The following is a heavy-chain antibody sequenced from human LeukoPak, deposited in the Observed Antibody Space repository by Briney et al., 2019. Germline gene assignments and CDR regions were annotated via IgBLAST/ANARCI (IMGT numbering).Heavy chain of an antibody. J-gene: IGHJ4*02. D-gene: IGHD5-18*01. V-gene: IGHV3-23*01. CDR3: AKRAPLERGYTYGGVFDY. CDR2: ISGSGDNM. CDR1: GFTFRHYA. Sequence: GGSLRLSCAASGFTFRHYAMTWVRQAPGKGLEWVSGISGSGDNMYYAESVKGRFTISRDDSQNTLFLQMNSLRAEDTAVYYCAKRAPLERGYTYGGVFDYWGQGTLVTVSS.